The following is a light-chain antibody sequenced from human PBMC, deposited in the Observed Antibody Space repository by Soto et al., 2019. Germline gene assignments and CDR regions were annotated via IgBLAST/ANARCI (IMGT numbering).Light chain of an antibody. CDR3: QQYKKWPPLT. V-gene: IGKV3-15*01. CDR2: GAF. J-gene: IGKJ4*01. Sequence: EIVLTQSPATLSVSPGETATLSCRASQSVSSNSAGYQQKPGQGPRLLIYGAFNRASAIPTRFSGSGPGTEFTLTISSLQSEDFAVYYCQQYKKWPPLTFGGGTKVEIK. CDR1: QSVSSN.